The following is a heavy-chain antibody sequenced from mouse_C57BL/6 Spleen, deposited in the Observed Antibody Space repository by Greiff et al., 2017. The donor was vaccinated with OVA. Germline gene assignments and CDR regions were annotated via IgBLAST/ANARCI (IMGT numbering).Heavy chain of an antibody. Sequence: VKLQESDAELVKPGASVKISCKVSGYTFTDHTIHWMKQRPEQGLEWIGYIYPRDGSTKYNEKFKGKATLTADKSSSTAYMQLNSLTSEDSAVYFCARDYYGRTWYFDDWGTGTTVTVSS. V-gene: IGHV1-78*01. CDR2: IYPRDGST. D-gene: IGHD1-1*01. CDR3: ARDYYGRTWYFDD. CDR1: GYTFTDHT. J-gene: IGHJ1*03.